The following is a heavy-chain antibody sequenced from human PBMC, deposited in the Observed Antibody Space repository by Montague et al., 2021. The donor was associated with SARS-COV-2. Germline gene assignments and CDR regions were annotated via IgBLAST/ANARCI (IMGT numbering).Heavy chain of an antibody. CDR2: ICHTGNT. Sequence: SETLSLTCTVSGGSISGSPYYWGWIRQPPGKGLEWIASICHTGNTYYNPSLRIRVTISVDTSKNQFSLRLSSVTAADTAVYDCAGGPGNSGGHNWFDPWGQGTLVTVSS. V-gene: IGHV4-39*07. CDR3: AGGPGNSGGHNWFDP. CDR1: GGSISGSPYY. J-gene: IGHJ5*02. D-gene: IGHD3-10*01.